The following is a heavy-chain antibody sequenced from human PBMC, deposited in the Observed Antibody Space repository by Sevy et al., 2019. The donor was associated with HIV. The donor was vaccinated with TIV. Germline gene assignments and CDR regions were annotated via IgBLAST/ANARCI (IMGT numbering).Heavy chain of an antibody. V-gene: IGHV4-39*01. CDR3: ARGDSSGWFVRFDP. J-gene: IGHJ5*02. CDR1: GGSIGSGPYY. CDR2: IYSGGST. Sequence: SETLSLTCSVSGGSIGSGPYYWGWIRQPPGKGLEWIATIYSGGSTYYNPSFKSRVTVSIDMSKNQFSLRLTSVMAADTGVYFCARGDSSGWFVRFDPWGQGTLVTVSS. D-gene: IGHD6-19*01.